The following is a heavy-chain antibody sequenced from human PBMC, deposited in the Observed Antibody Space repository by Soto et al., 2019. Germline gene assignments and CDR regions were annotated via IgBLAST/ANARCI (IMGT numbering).Heavy chain of an antibody. CDR2: ISATGGGT. D-gene: IGHD3-16*01. CDR1: GFKFSNYA. J-gene: IGHJ4*02. CDR3: AKDRRAGGNSAFYFDF. V-gene: IGHV3-23*01. Sequence: GGSLRLSCAASGFKFSNYAMSWVRQAPGKGLEWVSLISATGGGTYYADSVKGRFTVSRDNSHNTLYLQVHSLTAEDTAVYYCAKDRRAGGNSAFYFDFWGQGAQVTVSS.